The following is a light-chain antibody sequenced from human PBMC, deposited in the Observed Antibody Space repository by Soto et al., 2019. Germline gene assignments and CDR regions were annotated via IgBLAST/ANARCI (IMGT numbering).Light chain of an antibody. CDR2: DAS. V-gene: IGKV1-5*01. CDR3: QQYNSYSYT. Sequence: DIQMTQSPSTLSASVGDRVTITCRASQSISSWLAWYQQKPGKAPKLLIYDASSWESGVPSRFSGSGSGTEVTLTISSLQPDDFATYYCQQYNSYSYTFGQGTKLEIK. J-gene: IGKJ2*01. CDR1: QSISSW.